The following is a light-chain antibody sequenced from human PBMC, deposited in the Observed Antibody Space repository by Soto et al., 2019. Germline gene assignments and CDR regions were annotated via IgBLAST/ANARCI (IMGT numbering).Light chain of an antibody. CDR3: QQYNSYSWT. CDR1: QNIRGR. V-gene: IGKV1-5*01. CDR2: DAS. Sequence: DIRMTQSPSTLSTSVGDRVTITCRARQNIRGRVAWYQQKPGKAPKLLIYDASTLESGGPARFSGSGSGTEFTLTISSLQPHDFATYYCQQYNSYSWTFGQGTRVAIK. J-gene: IGKJ1*01.